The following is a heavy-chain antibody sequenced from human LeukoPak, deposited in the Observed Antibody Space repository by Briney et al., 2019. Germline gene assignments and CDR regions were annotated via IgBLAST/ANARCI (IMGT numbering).Heavy chain of an antibody. V-gene: IGHV3-11*06. CDR3: ARVGLRTAAGTYDY. Sequence: SGGSLRLSCAASGFTFSDDYMTWIRQAPGKGLEWLSYISGTSSPTNYADSVKGRFTISRDNAENSLYLQMNSLRAEDTAVYYCARVGLRTAAGTYDYWGQGTLVTVSS. D-gene: IGHD6-13*01. CDR2: ISGTSSPT. CDR1: GFTFSDDY. J-gene: IGHJ4*02.